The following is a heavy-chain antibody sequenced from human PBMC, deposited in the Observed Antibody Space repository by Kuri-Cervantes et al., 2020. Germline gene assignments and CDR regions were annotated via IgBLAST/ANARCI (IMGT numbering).Heavy chain of an antibody. J-gene: IGHJ6*02. CDR1: GFTFSSYA. CDR3: ARDLVAGTSGYYYYGMDV. D-gene: IGHD6-19*01. CDR2: IWYDGSNK. Sequence: GESLKISCAASGFTFSSYAMSWVRQAPGKGLEWVAVIWYDGSNKYYADSVKGRFTISRDNSKNTLYLQMNSLRAEDTAVYYCARDLVAGTSGYYYYGMDVWGQGTTVTVSS. V-gene: IGHV3-33*08.